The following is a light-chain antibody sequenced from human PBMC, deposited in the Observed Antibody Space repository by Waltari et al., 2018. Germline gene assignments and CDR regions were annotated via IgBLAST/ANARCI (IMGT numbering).Light chain of an antibody. CDR2: GTF. Sequence: DIQMTQSPSYLSASAGDTVIVTCRASQVIGTSLNWYQQKPGKPPKRLIYGTFTLEDGVPSRFSGSGSGTYFTLTISSLQPEDFATYYCLQHEDLPYTFGQGTKVEIK. V-gene: IGKV1-17*01. J-gene: IGKJ2*01. CDR1: QVIGTS. CDR3: LQHEDLPYT.